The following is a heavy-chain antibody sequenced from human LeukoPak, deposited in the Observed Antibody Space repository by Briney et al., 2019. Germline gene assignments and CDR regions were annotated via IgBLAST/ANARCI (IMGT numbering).Heavy chain of an antibody. Sequence: SETLSLTCAVYGGSFSGYYWSWIRQPPGKGLEWIGEINHSGSTSYNPSLKSRVTISVDTSKNQFSLKLSSVTAADTAVYYCAPRFPNYYGSGSYSSWFDPWGQGTLVTVSS. CDR1: GGSFSGYY. CDR3: APRFPNYYGSGSYSSWFDP. D-gene: IGHD3-10*01. CDR2: INHSGST. J-gene: IGHJ5*02. V-gene: IGHV4-34*01.